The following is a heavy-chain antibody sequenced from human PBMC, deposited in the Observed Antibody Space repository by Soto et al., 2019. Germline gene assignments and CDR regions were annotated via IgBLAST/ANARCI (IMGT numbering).Heavy chain of an antibody. Sequence: QVQLVESGGGVVQPGRSLRLSCAASGFTFSSYGMHWVRQAPGKGLEWVAVISYDGSNKYYADSVKGRFTISRDNSKNTLYLQMNSLRAEDTAVYYCAKDPKQQLEPGWFDPWGQGTLVTVSS. CDR1: GFTFSSYG. D-gene: IGHD6-13*01. CDR3: AKDPKQQLEPGWFDP. V-gene: IGHV3-30*18. J-gene: IGHJ5*02. CDR2: ISYDGSNK.